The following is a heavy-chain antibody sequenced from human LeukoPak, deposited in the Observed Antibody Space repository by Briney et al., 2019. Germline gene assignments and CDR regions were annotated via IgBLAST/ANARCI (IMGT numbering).Heavy chain of an antibody. CDR2: IRYDGSNK. CDR3: AKDILAAAAPLSNWFDP. Sequence: PGGSLRLSCAASGFTFSSYSMNWVRQAPGKGLEWVAFIRYDGSNKYYADSVKGRFTISRDNSRNTLYLQMNSLRAEDTAVYYCAKDILAAAAPLSNWFDPWGQGTLVTVSS. D-gene: IGHD6-13*01. V-gene: IGHV3-30*02. CDR1: GFTFSSYS. J-gene: IGHJ5*02.